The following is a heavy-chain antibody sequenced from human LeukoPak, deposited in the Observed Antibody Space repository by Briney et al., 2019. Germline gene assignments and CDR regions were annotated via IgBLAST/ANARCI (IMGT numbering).Heavy chain of an antibody. D-gene: IGHD3-10*01. V-gene: IGHV1-18*01. CDR2: ISPYNGDK. J-gene: IGHJ6*03. CDR1: GYTFTTYG. CDR3: ARDPRHRLLWFGEETYYYYMDV. Sequence: ASVKVSCKASGYTFTTYGISWVRQAPGQGLEWMGWISPYNGDKNYTQKLQGRVTMTTDTSTNTAYMELRSLRSDDTAVYYCARDPRHRLLWFGEETYYYYMDVWGKGTTVTISS.